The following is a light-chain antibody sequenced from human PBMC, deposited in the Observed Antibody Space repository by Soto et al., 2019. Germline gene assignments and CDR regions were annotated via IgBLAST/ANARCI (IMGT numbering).Light chain of an antibody. CDR3: SSYTSSSIDYV. CDR1: SSDVGGYNY. J-gene: IGLJ1*01. CDR2: EVS. V-gene: IGLV2-14*01. Sequence: QSALTQPASVSGSPGQSITISCTGTSSDVGGYNYVSWYQQHPGKAPKLMIYEVSNRPSGVSNRFSGSKSGNTASLTTSGLQAEDEADYYCSSYTSSSIDYVFGTGTKLTVL.